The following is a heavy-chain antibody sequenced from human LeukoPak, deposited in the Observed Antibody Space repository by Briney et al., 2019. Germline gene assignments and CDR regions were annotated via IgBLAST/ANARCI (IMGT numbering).Heavy chain of an antibody. V-gene: IGHV5-51*01. J-gene: IGHJ4*02. CDR2: IHPGDSNT. Sequence: GESLKISCKASGYSLTSRWIGWVRQMAGKGLEWMGTIHPGDSNTRYSPSFQGQVTMSADKSIDTAYLQWSSLKPSDGGMYYCTSPEGWGQGTLVTVSS. CDR1: GYSLTSRW. CDR3: TSPEG.